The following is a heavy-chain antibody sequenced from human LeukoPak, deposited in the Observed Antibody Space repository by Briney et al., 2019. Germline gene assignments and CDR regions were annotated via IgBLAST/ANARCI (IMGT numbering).Heavy chain of an antibody. CDR2: IKSKTDGETT. CDR3: TTDLGTYYHGSQRLIPIDY. V-gene: IGHV3-15*01. CDR1: GFTFTNAW. D-gene: IGHD3-10*01. J-gene: IGHJ4*02. Sequence: GGSLRLSCVDSGFTFTNAWMSWVRQAPGKGLEWIGRIKSKTDGETTNYAEPVRGRFTISRDDSKSAVYLQMNSLKIEDTAVYYCTTDLGTYYHGSQRLIPIDYWGQGTLVTASS.